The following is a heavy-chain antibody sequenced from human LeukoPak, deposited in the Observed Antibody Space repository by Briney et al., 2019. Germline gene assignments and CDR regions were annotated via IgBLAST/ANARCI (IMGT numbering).Heavy chain of an antibody. CDR1: GGTFSSYA. Sequence: ASVKVSCKASGGTFSSYAISWVRQAPGRGLEWMGWISGYNGNTEYTQKFQGRVAMTRDTSTSTAYMELRSLRSDDTAVYYCARGLSCSGNTCYAAHFDSWGQGTLVTVSS. D-gene: IGHD2-15*01. V-gene: IGHV1-18*01. CDR2: ISGYNGNT. CDR3: ARGLSCSGNTCYAAHFDS. J-gene: IGHJ4*02.